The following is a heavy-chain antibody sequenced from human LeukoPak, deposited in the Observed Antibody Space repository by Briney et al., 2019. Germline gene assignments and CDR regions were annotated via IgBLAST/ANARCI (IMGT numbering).Heavy chain of an antibody. CDR3: ARVSELGIYSGYDMEGY. J-gene: IGHJ4*02. Sequence: ASVKVSCKASGYTFTSYGISWVRQAPGQGLEWMGWISAYNGNTNYAQKLQGGVTMTTDTSTSTAYMELRSLRSDDTAVYYCARVSELGIYSGYDMEGYWGQGTLVTVSS. V-gene: IGHV1-18*01. D-gene: IGHD5-12*01. CDR2: ISAYNGNT. CDR1: GYTFTSYG.